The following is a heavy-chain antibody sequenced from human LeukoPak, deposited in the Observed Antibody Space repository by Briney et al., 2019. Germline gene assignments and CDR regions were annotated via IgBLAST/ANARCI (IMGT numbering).Heavy chain of an antibody. CDR1: GYTFTSYD. V-gene: IGHV1-8*01. Sequence: ASVKVSCKASGYTFTSYDIKWVRQATGQGLEWMGWMNPNSGNTGYAQKFQGRVTMTRNTSISTAYMELSSLRSEDTAVYYCARGLRYFDWLKEINWFDPWGQGTLVTVSS. D-gene: IGHD3-9*01. CDR2: MNPNSGNT. J-gene: IGHJ5*02. CDR3: ARGLRYFDWLKEINWFDP.